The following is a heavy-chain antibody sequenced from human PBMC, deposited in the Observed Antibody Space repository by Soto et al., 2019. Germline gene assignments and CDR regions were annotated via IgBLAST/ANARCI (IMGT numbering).Heavy chain of an antibody. CDR2: INAGNGNT. Sequence: QVQLVQAGAEVKKPGASVKESCKASGYTFTSYAMHWRCQSPGQRLEWMGWINAGNGNTKYSQKFEGRVTITRDTSASTAYMELSSLRSEDKAVYYCARRVIVATILDYWGQGTLVTVSS. V-gene: IGHV1-3*01. CDR3: ARRVIVATILDY. J-gene: IGHJ4*02. D-gene: IGHD5-12*01. CDR1: GYTFTSYA.